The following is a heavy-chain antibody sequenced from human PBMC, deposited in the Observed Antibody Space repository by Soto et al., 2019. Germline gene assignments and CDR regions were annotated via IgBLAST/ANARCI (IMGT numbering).Heavy chain of an antibody. V-gene: IGHV3-53*01. J-gene: IGHJ4*02. CDR3: ARGFYSGYEMYYFDY. CDR1: GITVSSNY. CDR2: IYSGGST. Sequence: XGSLIVSCASSGITVSSNYMSWVRQAPGKGLEWVSVIYSGGSTYYADSVKGRFTISRDNSKNTLYLQMNSLRAEDTAVYYCARGFYSGYEMYYFDYWGQGTLVTVSS. D-gene: IGHD5-12*01.